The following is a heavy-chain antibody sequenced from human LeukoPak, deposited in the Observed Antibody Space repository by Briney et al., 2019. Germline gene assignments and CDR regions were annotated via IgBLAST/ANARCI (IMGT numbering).Heavy chain of an antibody. V-gene: IGHV4-39*07. CDR3: ARVFGQWLVSFDI. CDR2: IYYSGST. CDR1: GGSISSGTYY. J-gene: IGHJ3*02. Sequence: SETLSLTCTVSGGSISSGTYYWGWVRQPPGKGLEWIGTIYYSGSTNYNPSLKSRVTISVDTSKNQFSLKLSSVTAADTAVYYCARVFGQWLVSFDIWGRGTMVTVSS. D-gene: IGHD6-19*01.